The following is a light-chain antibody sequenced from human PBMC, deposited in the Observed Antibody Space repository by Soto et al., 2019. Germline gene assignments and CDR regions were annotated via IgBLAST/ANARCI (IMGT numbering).Light chain of an antibody. Sequence: DIVMTQSPDFLAVSLGERATINCKSSQSVLYSSNNKNYLAWYQQKPGQPPNLLIYWASTRESGVPDRVSGSGSGTDFTLTISSLQAEDVAVYYCQQYYNTPLTFGGGTKVEIK. CDR1: QSVLYSSNNKNY. CDR3: QQYYNTPLT. V-gene: IGKV4-1*01. J-gene: IGKJ4*02. CDR2: WAS.